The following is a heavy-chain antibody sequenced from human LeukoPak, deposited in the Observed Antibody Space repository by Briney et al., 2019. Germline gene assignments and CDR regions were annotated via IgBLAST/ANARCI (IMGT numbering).Heavy chain of an antibody. J-gene: IGHJ4*02. CDR1: GYTFTNYG. CDR2: ISAYNGNT. CDR3: AGQVDTTMALPDY. Sequence: GASVKVSCKASGYTFTNYGVNWVRQAPGQGLEWMGWISAYNGNTEYAQKFQGRVTMTTDTSTNTAYMELRSLRSDDTAVYYCAGQVDTTMALPDYWGQGTLVTVSS. V-gene: IGHV1-18*01. D-gene: IGHD5-18*01.